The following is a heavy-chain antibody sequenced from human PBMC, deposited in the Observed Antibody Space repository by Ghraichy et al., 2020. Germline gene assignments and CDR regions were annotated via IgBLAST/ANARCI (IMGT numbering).Heavy chain of an antibody. CDR1: GYTFTSYD. CDR2: MNPNSGNI. CDR3: ARGRQWELLIDY. D-gene: IGHD1-26*01. Sequence: ASVKVSCKASGYTFTSYDINWVRQATGQGLEWMGWMNPNSGNIGYAQKFQGRVTMTRNTSISTAYMELSSLRSEDTAVYYCARGRQWELLIDYWGRGTLVTVSS. V-gene: IGHV1-8*01. J-gene: IGHJ4*02.